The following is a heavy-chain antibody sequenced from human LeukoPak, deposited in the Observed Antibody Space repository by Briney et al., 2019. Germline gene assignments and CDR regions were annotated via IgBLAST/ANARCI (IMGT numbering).Heavy chain of an antibody. CDR1: GGSISSSNW. D-gene: IGHD3-22*01. CDR2: IYHSGST. CDR3: ARERASSGYYYAIDS. V-gene: IGHV4-4*02. J-gene: IGHJ4*02. Sequence: SETLSLTCAVSGGSISSSNWWSWVRQPPGKGLEWIGQIYHSGSTNYNPSLKSRVTISVDKSKNQFSLQLNSVAPEDTAVYYCARERASSGYYYAIDSWGQGTLVTVSS.